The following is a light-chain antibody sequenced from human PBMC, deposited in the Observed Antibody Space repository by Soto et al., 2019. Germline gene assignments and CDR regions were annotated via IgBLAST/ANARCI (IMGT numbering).Light chain of an antibody. CDR2: TTN. Sequence: QSVLTQPHSASGTPGQRVTISCSGSSSNIGTSSVHWFQQLPGTAPKLLISTTNQRPSGVPERFSGTNSGTSASLAISGLQSEDEADYYCAALDDSLNGHGFGTGTKVTVL. CDR1: SSNIGTSS. CDR3: AALDDSLNGHG. V-gene: IGLV1-44*01. J-gene: IGLJ1*01.